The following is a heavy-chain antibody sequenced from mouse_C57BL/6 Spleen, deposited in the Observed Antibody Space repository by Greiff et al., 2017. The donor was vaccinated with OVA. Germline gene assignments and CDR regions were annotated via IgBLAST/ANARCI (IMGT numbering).Heavy chain of an antibody. CDR1: GYTFTSYW. CDR3: ARRGYGSGSWFAY. V-gene: IGHV1-50*01. D-gene: IGHD1-1*01. Sequence: VQLQQPGAELVKPGASVKLSCKASGYTFTSYWMQWVKQRPGQGLEWIGEIDPSDSYTNYNQKFKGKATLTVDTSSSTAYMQLSSLTSEDSAVYYSARRGYGSGSWFAYWGQGTLVTVSA. J-gene: IGHJ3*01. CDR2: IDPSDSYT.